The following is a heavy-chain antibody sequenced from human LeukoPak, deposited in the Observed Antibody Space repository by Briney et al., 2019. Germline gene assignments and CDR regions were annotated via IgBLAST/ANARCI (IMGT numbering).Heavy chain of an antibody. V-gene: IGHV4-34*01. CDR3: ASYLSAAGRFDY. CDR2: INHSGSS. J-gene: IGHJ4*02. D-gene: IGHD6-13*01. CDR1: GGSFSGYY. Sequence: SETLSLTCAVYGGSFSGYYWSWIRQPPGKGLEWIGEINHSGSSNYNPSLKSRVTISVDTSKNQFSLKLSSVTAADTAVYYCASYLSAAGRFDYWGQGTLVTVSS.